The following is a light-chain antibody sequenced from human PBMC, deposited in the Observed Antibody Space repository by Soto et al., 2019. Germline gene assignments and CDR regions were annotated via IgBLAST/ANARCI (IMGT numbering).Light chain of an antibody. V-gene: IGKV3-11*01. Sequence: EIVLTQSPATLSLSPGERATLSCRASQSISTYLAWYQQRPGQAPRLLIHDASKRATGIPARFSDSGSGTDFTLTISSLEPEDFAFYYCQQRSDWPPLFTFGPGTKLDVK. CDR2: DAS. CDR1: QSISTY. J-gene: IGKJ3*01. CDR3: QQRSDWPPLFT.